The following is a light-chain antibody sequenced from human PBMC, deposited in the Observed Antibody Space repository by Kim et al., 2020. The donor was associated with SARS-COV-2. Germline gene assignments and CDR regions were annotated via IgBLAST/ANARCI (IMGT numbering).Light chain of an antibody. J-gene: IGKJ2*01. CDR2: AAS. CDR1: QTIGTS. Sequence: DIQMTQSPSSLSASVGDRVTITCRASQTIGTSLIWYQQKPGKAPKVLIYAASNLQNGVPSRFSGSGSGTEFTLTISSLQPEDFVTYFCQQSYWTPVTLGQGTKLEI. CDR3: QQSYWTPVT. V-gene: IGKV1-39*01.